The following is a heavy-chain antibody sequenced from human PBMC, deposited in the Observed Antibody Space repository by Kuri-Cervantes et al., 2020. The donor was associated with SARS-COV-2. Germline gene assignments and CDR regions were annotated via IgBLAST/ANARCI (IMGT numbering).Heavy chain of an antibody. Sequence: GESLKISCAASGFTFDDYGMSWVRQAPGKGLEWVSGINWNGVRTSYTDSVKGRFTISRDNAKNSLYLQMNSLRAEDTAFYYCARAGTSGSYLGYWGQGTLVTVSS. CDR3: ARAGTSGSYLGY. CDR2: INWNGVRT. V-gene: IGHV3-20*04. CDR1: GFTFDDYG. J-gene: IGHJ4*02. D-gene: IGHD1-26*01.